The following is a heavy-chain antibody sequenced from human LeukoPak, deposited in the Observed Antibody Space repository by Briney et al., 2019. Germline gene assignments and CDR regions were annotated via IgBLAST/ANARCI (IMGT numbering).Heavy chain of an antibody. CDR2: IIPIFGTA. V-gene: IGHV1-69*13. CDR3: ARGSTIFGVVITYFDC. J-gene: IGHJ4*02. D-gene: IGHD3-3*01. CDR1: GGTFSSYA. Sequence: GASVKVSCKASGGTFSSYAISWVRQAPGQGLEWMGGIIPIFGTANYAQKFQGRVTITADESTSTAYMELSSLRSEDTAVYHCARGSTIFGVVITYFDCWGQGTLVTVSS.